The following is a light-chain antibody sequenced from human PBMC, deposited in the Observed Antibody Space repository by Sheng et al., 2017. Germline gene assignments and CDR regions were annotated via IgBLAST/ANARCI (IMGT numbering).Light chain of an antibody. CDR3: ATWDDSLNAWV. CDR1: SSNIGSNT. Sequence: QTVVTQPPSASGTPGQRVTISCSGSSSNIGSNTVTWYQQVPGTSPKLLIYSNNQRPSGVPGRFSGSKSGTSASLAISGLQSEDEADFYCATWDDSLNAWVFGGGTKLTVL. CDR2: SNN. V-gene: IGLV1-44*01. J-gene: IGLJ3*02.